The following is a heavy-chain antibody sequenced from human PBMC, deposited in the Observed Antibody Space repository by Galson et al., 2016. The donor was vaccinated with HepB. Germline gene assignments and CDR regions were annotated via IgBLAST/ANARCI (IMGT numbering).Heavy chain of an antibody. CDR1: GFRFSSYA. CDR2: ISYDGSNK. D-gene: IGHD3-10*01. V-gene: IGHV3-30*18. CDR3: AKDGLYYGSGSYGSVDY. J-gene: IGHJ4*02. Sequence: SLRLSCAASGFRFSSYAMHWVRQAPGKGLEWVAVISYDGSNKYYTDSVKGRLTISRDNSKNTLYLQMNSLRAEDRAVYYCAKDGLYYGSGSYGSVDYWGQGTLVTVSS.